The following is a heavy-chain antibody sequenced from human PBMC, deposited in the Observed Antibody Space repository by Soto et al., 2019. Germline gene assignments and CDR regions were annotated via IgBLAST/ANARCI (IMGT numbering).Heavy chain of an antibody. V-gene: IGHV3-66*01. Sequence: EVQLVESGGGLVQPGGSLRLSCAASGFTVGNNYMSWVRQAPTKGLEWLSVIFGDGRTYYADSVKGRFTVSRDSSENTLFLQINNLRAEDTAVDYCAGDPFQGFGSWGHGTLVTVSS. J-gene: IGHJ5*01. CDR3: AGDPFQGFGS. CDR2: IFGDGRT. CDR1: GFTVGNNY.